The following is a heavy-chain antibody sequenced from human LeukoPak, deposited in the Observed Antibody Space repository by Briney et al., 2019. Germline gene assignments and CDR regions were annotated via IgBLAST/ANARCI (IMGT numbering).Heavy chain of an antibody. CDR2: ISGSGDTT. CDR3: ASRASSGWYYYYYYMDV. D-gene: IGHD6-19*01. V-gene: IGHV3-23*01. CDR1: GFTFSSYG. Sequence: GGSLRLSCAASGFTFSSYGMSWVRQAPGKGLEWVSAISGSGDTTYYADSVKGRFTSSRDNAKNSLYLQMNSLRAEDTAVYYCASRASSGWYYYYYYMDVWGKGTTVTVSS. J-gene: IGHJ6*03.